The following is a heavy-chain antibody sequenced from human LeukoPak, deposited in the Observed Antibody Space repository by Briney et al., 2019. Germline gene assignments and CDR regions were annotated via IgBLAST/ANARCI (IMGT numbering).Heavy chain of an antibody. J-gene: IGHJ4*02. CDR2: ISTYNGNT. Sequence: GASVRVSCKAPGYTFTSYRTNWVRQAPGQGLGWMGWISTYNGNTNYAPTPQGRVTMTTDTSTSTAYMELRDLRSDGRAVYYCASDSPPGADCWGQGTLVTGFS. CDR3: ASDSPPGADC. CDR1: GYTFTSYR. V-gene: IGHV1-18*01.